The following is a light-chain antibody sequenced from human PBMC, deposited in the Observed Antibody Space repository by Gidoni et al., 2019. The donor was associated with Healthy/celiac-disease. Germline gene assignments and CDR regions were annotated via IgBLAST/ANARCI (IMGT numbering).Light chain of an antibody. Sequence: DIQLTQSPSFLSASVGDRVTITCRASQGISSYLAWYQQKPGKAPKLLIYAPSTLQSGVPSRFSGSGSGTEFTLTISSLQPEDFATYYCQQLNSLLTFGGGTKVEIK. CDR2: APS. CDR1: QGISSY. J-gene: IGKJ4*01. V-gene: IGKV1-9*01. CDR3: QQLNSLLT.